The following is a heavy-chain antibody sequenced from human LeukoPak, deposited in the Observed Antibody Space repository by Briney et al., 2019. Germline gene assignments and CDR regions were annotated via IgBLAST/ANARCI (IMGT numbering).Heavy chain of an antibody. CDR1: GGSISSYY. CDR3: ARGLLSYFDY. V-gene: IGHV4-59*01. J-gene: IGHJ4*02. CDR2: ISHSGST. D-gene: IGHD2-15*01. Sequence: SETLSLTCTVSGGSISSYYWSWIRQPPGKGLEWIGYISHSGSTFYNPSLKSRVTISVDTSKNQFSLKLSSVTAADTAVYYCARGLLSYFDYWGQGTLVTVSS.